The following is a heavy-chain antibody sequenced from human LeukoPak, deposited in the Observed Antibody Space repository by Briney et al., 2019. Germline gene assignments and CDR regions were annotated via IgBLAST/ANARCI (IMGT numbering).Heavy chain of an antibody. CDR1: GYTFTSYA. CDR3: ARGGDFHDFWSGYYTGMDY. CDR2: INAGNGNT. V-gene: IGHV1-3*01. D-gene: IGHD3-3*01. J-gene: IGHJ4*02. Sequence: ASVKVSCKASGYTFTSYAMHWVRQAPGQRLEWMGWINAGNGNTKYSQKFQGRVTITRDTSASTAYMELSSLRSEDTAVYYCARGGDFHDFWSGYYTGMDYWGQGTLVTVSS.